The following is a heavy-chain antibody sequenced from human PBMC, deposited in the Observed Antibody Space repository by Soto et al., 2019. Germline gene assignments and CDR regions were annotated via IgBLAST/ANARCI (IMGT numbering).Heavy chain of an antibody. Sequence: GGSLRLSCAASGFTFSSYGMHWVRQAPGKGLEWVAVIWYDGSNKYYADSVKGRFTISRDNSKNTLYLQMNSLRAEDTAVYYCARRGYDFWSGYYYGMDVWGQGTTVTVSS. CDR2: IWYDGSNK. V-gene: IGHV3-33*01. J-gene: IGHJ6*02. D-gene: IGHD3-3*01. CDR3: ARRGYDFWSGYYYGMDV. CDR1: GFTFSSYG.